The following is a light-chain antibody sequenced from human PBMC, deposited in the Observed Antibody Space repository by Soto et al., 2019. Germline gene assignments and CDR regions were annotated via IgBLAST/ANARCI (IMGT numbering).Light chain of an antibody. CDR3: QQYDNVPFT. V-gene: IGKV1-33*01. CDR1: QDITNY. J-gene: IGKJ3*01. Sequence: DLQMTQSPSSLSASVGDRVTNTCQASQDITNYFNWYQQKPGKAPKLLIYGASNLETGVPSRFSGSGSGTDFTLTINSLQPEDIATYYCQQYDNVPFTFGPGNKVEIK. CDR2: GAS.